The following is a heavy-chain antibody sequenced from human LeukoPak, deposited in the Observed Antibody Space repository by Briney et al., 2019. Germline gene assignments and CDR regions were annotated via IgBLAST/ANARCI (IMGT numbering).Heavy chain of an antibody. CDR2: ITSSSSSM. CDR3: ARDLSAMVRGVMSY. CDR1: GFTFSIYT. J-gene: IGHJ4*02. V-gene: IGHV3-21*01. Sequence: GGSLRLSCVASGFTFSIYTMSWVRQAPGKGLEWVSSITSSSSSMYSADSVKGRLTISRDNAKNSLYLQMNSLRAEDTAVYYCARDLSAMVRGVMSYWGQGTLVTVSS. D-gene: IGHD3-10*01.